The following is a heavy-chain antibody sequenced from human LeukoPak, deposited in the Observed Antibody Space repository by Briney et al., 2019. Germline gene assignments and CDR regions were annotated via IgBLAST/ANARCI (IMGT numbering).Heavy chain of an antibody. CDR2: INHSGST. D-gene: IGHD1-14*01. Sequence: PSETLSLTCAVYGGSFSGYYWSWIRQPPGKGLEWIGEINHSGSTNYNPSLKSRVTISVDTSKNQFSLKLSSVTAADTAVYYCARGRKARTAFDYWGQGTLVTVSS. CDR3: ARGRKARTAFDY. V-gene: IGHV4-34*01. CDR1: GGSFSGYY. J-gene: IGHJ4*02.